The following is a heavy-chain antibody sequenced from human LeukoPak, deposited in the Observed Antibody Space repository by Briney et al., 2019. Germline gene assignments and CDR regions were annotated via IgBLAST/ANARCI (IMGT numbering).Heavy chain of an antibody. CDR3: ARDPLGGAVADNWFDP. Sequence: ASVKVSCKASGYTFTSYGISWERQAPGQGLEWMGWISAYNGNTNYAQKLQGRVTMTTDTSTSTAYMELRSLRSDDTAVYYCARDPLGGAVADNWFDPWGQGTLVTVSS. J-gene: IGHJ5*02. CDR2: ISAYNGNT. D-gene: IGHD3-16*01. CDR1: GYTFTSYG. V-gene: IGHV1-18*04.